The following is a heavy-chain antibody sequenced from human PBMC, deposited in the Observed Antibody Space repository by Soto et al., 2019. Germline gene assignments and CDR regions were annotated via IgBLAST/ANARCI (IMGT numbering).Heavy chain of an antibody. CDR3: AREKSSGYYGMDV. V-gene: IGHV3-11*01. CDR2: IASRDPTV. Sequence: QVQLVESGGGLVRPGGSLRLSCATSGFTFGDYYMSWIRQAPGKGLEWVSYIASRDPTVYYADSVRGRFTISRDNAKNLLYMRMGNLRADDTAVYYCAREKSSGYYGMDVWGQGTTVTVSS. D-gene: IGHD3-22*01. CDR1: GFTFGDYY. J-gene: IGHJ6*02.